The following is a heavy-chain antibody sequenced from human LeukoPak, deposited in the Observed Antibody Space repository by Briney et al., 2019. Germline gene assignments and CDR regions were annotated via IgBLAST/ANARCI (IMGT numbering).Heavy chain of an antibody. CDR1: GGSISSYY. Sequence: SETLSLTCTVSGGSISSYYWSWIRQPAGKGLEWIGRIYTSGSTNYNPSLKSRVTMSVDTSKNQFSLKLSSVTAADTAVYYCARDRVLRYFDWLSGNDAFDIWGQGTKVTVSS. D-gene: IGHD3-9*01. CDR3: ARDRVLRYFDWLSGNDAFDI. CDR2: IYTSGST. J-gene: IGHJ3*02. V-gene: IGHV4-4*07.